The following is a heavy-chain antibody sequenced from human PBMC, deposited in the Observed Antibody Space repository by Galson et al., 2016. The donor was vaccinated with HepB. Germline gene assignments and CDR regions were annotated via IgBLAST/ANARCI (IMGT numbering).Heavy chain of an antibody. CDR2: ISHDGSNK. CDR1: GIIFSRYE. Sequence: SLRLSCAASGIIFSRYEMHWVRQAPGKGLEWVAVISHDGSNKYYADSVRGRFTISRDNSKNTLYLQMNSLRAEDTAVYYCAKAYDYVWGSYRLSHNFDYWGQGTLVTVSS. V-gene: IGHV3-30-3*01. CDR3: AKAYDYVWGSYRLSHNFDY. D-gene: IGHD3-16*02. J-gene: IGHJ4*02.